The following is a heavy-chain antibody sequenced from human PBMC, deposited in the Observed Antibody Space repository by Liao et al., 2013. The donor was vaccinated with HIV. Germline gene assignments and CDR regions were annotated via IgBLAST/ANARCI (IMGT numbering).Heavy chain of an antibody. J-gene: IGHJ3*02. D-gene: IGHD1-26*01. CDR1: GGFISDNTYY. CDR2: IHYSGTT. Sequence: QVQLQESGPGLVRPSQTLSLACTVSGGFISDNTYYWTWVRQSAGKGLEWIGRIHYSGTTNFNPSLKTRVTLSVDTSNSQISLRISSVTAADTAVYYCARSGSYFDAFDIWGQGTMVTVSS. V-gene: IGHV4-61*02. CDR3: ARSGSYFDAFDI.